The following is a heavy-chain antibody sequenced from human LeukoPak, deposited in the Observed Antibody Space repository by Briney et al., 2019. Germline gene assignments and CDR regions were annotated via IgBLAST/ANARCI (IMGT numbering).Heavy chain of an antibody. D-gene: IGHD7-27*01. Sequence: ASVKVSCKASGYTFTNNYLHWVRQAPGQGLEWMGMIYPRDGSTSYAQNFQGRVTVTRDTSTTTVHMELRGLRSEDTAVYYCARGPPNWGYDYWGPGTLVTVSS. V-gene: IGHV1-46*01. CDR2: IYPRDGST. J-gene: IGHJ4*02. CDR1: GYTFTNNY. CDR3: ARGPPNWGYDY.